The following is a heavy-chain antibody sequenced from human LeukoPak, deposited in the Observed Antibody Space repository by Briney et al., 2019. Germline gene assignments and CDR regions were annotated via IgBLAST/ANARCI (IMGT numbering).Heavy chain of an antibody. CDR2: IDAGATST. Sequence: PGGSLRLPCAASGFPVNKYEMHWVRQAPGKGLEWVSYIDAGATSTNYADSVWGRFTLSRDNAQNSVHLQMNSLRDEDTAVYYCVRGRLLRSTKYFDYWGQGALVTVSS. CDR1: GFPVNKYE. CDR3: VRGRLLRSTKYFDY. V-gene: IGHV3-48*03. D-gene: IGHD2-21*02. J-gene: IGHJ4*02.